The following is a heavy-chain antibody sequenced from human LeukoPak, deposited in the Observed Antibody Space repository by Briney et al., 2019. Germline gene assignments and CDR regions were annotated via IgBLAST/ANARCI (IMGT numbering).Heavy chain of an antibody. V-gene: IGHV3-48*02. Sequence: PGGSLRLSCAASGLTFSTYSMNWVRQAPGKGLEWVSYISSSSSTIYYADSVKGRFTISRDSAKNSLHLQMNTLRDEDTAVYYCAREYSSSSGKALDYWGQGTLVTVSS. CDR3: AREYSSSSGKALDY. CDR1: GLTFSTYS. D-gene: IGHD6-6*01. CDR2: ISSSSSTI. J-gene: IGHJ4*02.